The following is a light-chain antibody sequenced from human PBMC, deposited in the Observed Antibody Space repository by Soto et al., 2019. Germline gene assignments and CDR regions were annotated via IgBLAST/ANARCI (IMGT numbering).Light chain of an antibody. J-gene: IGLJ1*01. CDR2: GVS. CDR3: SSYTSSITPYV. CDR1: ITDIGAYNY. V-gene: IGLV2-14*01. Sequence: QSVMPHPASLSGSPGQSITISCTGTITDIGAYNYVSWYQQHPGKAPKLLIYGVSSRPSGVSNRFSGSKSGNAAYLTISGLQADDEAEYYCSSYTSSITPYVFGTGTKVTV.